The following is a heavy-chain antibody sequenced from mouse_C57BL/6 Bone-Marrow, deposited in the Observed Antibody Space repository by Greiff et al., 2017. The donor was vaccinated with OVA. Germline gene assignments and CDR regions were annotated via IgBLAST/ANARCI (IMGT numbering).Heavy chain of an antibody. Sequence: EVQLQQSGPELVKPGASVKISCKASGYTFTDYYMNWVKQSHGKSLEWIGDINPNNGGTSYNQKFKGKATLTVDKSSSTAYMELRSLTSEDSAVYYCARERSNYVWYFDVWGTGTTVTVSS. CDR3: ARERSNYVWYFDV. D-gene: IGHD2-5*01. V-gene: IGHV1-26*01. J-gene: IGHJ1*03. CDR1: GYTFTDYY. CDR2: INPNNGGT.